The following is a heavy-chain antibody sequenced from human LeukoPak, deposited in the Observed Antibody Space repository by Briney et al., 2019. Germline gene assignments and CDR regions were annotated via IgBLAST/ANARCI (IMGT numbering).Heavy chain of an antibody. CDR3: ARDPNLLYYYDSSGYSTH. D-gene: IGHD3-22*01. CDR1: GFTFSSYS. J-gene: IGHJ4*02. CDR2: FTSRSRSI. V-gene: IGHV3-21*06. Sequence: GGSLRLSCAASGFTFSSYSMTWVRQAPGKGLEWVSSFTSRSRSIYYADSVKGRFTISRDNVKNLLYLQMNSLRVEDTAIYYCARDPNLLYYYDSSGYSTHWGQGTLVTVSS.